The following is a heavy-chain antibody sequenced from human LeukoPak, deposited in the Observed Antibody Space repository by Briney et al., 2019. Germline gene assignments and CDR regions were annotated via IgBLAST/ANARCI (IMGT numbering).Heavy chain of an antibody. J-gene: IGHJ5*02. CDR3: ARHEGWFDP. Sequence: SDTQSLPCTVSGDPNSSSSYYWAWVRQPRGKGLEWNGSNYYSGSTYYNPSLKSHVTISVDTSKNQFSLKLSSETAADTAVYYCARHEGWFDPWGQGTLVTVSS. CDR2: NYYSGST. CDR1: GDPNSSSSYY. V-gene: IGHV4-39*01.